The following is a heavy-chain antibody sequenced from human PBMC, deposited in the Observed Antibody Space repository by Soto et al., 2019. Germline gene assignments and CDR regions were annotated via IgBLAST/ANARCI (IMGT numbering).Heavy chain of an antibody. D-gene: IGHD5-18*01. J-gene: IGHJ4*02. Sequence: QITLKESGPTLVKPTQTLTLTCTFSGFSLSTSGVGVGWIRQPPGKALEWLALIYWDDDKRYSPSLKSRLTITKDTSKNQVVLTMTNMDPVDTATYXXXXXXTXHSYDNWGLGTLVTVSS. V-gene: IGHV2-5*02. CDR2: IYWDDDK. CDR3: XXXXTXHSYDN. CDR1: GFSLSTSGVG.